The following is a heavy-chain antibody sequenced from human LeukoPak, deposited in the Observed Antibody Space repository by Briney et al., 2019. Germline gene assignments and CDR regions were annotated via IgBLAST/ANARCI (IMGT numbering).Heavy chain of an antibody. CDR2: ISGSGGST. CDR3: AKVTYSSGWSL. D-gene: IGHD6-19*01. J-gene: IGHJ4*02. V-gene: IGHV3-23*01. CDR1: GFTFSSYA. Sequence: GGSLRLSCAASGFTFSSYAVSWVRQAPGKGMEWVSAISGSGGSTYYADSVKGRFTISRDNSKNTLYLQMNSLRAEDTAVYYCAKVTYSSGWSLWGQGTLVTVSS.